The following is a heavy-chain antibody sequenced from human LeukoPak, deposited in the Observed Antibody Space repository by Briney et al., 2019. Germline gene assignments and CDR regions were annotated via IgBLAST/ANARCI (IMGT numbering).Heavy chain of an antibody. CDR3: AREHGGLSFPFDY. D-gene: IGHD3-10*01. Sequence: PGGSLRLSCAASGFTFSSYWMSWVRQAPGKGLEWVANIKQDGSEKYYVDSVKGRFTISRDSAKNSLYLQMNSLRAEDTAVYYCAREHGGLSFPFDYWGQGTLVTVSS. V-gene: IGHV3-7*01. CDR2: IKQDGSEK. J-gene: IGHJ4*02. CDR1: GFTFSSYW.